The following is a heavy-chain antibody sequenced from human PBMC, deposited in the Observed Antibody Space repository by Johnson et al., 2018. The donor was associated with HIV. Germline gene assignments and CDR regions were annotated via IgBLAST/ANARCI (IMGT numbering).Heavy chain of an antibody. Sequence: QMQLVESGGGVVQPGRSLRLSCAASGFTFSSYGMHWVRQAPGKGLEWVAVIWYDGSNKYYADSVKGRFTISRDNSKNSLYLQMNSLRAEDTAVYYCARSKDCSVGTCPDAFDIWGQGTLVMVSS. CDR2: IWYDGSNK. CDR1: GFTFSSYG. V-gene: IGHV3-33*01. D-gene: IGHD2-15*01. CDR3: ARSKDCSVGTCPDAFDI. J-gene: IGHJ3*02.